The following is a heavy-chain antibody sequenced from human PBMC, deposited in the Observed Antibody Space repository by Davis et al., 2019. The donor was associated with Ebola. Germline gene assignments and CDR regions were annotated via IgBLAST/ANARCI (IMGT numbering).Heavy chain of an antibody. CDR1: GFTFSSYG. CDR3: AKGFIQELLLDGDAFDI. J-gene: IGHJ3*02. D-gene: IGHD2-2*01. V-gene: IGHV3-33*06. CDR2: IWYDGSKK. Sequence: GGSLRLSCAASGFTFSSYGMHWVRQAPGKGLEWVAVIWYDGSKKYYADSVKGRFTISRDNSKNTLYLQMNSLRAEDTAVYYCAKGFIQELLLDGDAFDIWGQGTMVTVSS.